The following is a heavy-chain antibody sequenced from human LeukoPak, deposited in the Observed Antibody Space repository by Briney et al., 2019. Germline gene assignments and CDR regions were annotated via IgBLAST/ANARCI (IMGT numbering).Heavy chain of an antibody. V-gene: IGHV4-61*02. CDR1: GGSISSGSYY. CDR2: IYTSGST. Sequence: PSETLSLTCTVSGGSISSGSYYWSWIRQPAGKGLEWIGRIYTSGSTNYNPSLKSRVTISVDTSKKQFSLKLSSVTAADTAVYYCARVRGSSGSYEYYHYMDVWGKGTTVTISS. CDR3: ARVRGSSGSYEYYHYMDV. D-gene: IGHD1-26*01. J-gene: IGHJ6*03.